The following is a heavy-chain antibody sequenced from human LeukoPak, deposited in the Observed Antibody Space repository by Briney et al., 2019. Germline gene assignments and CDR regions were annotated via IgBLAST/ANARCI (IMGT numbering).Heavy chain of an antibody. CDR3: ASFYSSGYYFLY. D-gene: IGHD3-22*01. Sequence: ASVKDSCKASGGSFSSYAFNWVRQAPGQGLEWMGGIMPTFDTANYAQKFQGRVTITTDESTSTAYMEFSSLRSEDTAMYYCASFYSSGYYFLYWGQGTLVTVSS. CDR2: IMPTFDTA. CDR1: GGSFSSYA. J-gene: IGHJ4*02. V-gene: IGHV1-69*05.